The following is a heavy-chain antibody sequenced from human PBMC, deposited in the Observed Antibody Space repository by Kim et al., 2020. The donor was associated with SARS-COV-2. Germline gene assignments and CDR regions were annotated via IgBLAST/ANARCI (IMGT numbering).Heavy chain of an antibody. V-gene: IGHV3-30*01. CDR3: ARGGYCSSTSCYGVFDY. D-gene: IGHD2-2*01. J-gene: IGHJ4*02. Sequence: VKGRFTIARNNSRNTRYLQMNSLRAEDTAVYYCARGGYCSSTSCYGVFDYWGQGTLVTVSS.